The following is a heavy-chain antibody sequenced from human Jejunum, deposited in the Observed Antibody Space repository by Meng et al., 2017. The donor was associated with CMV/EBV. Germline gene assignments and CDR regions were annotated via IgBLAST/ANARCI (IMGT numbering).Heavy chain of an antibody. CDR3: ARGGWGNWNFEH. D-gene: IGHD3-16*01. Sequence: SGGSLTTPNYSWFWIRLPPGKCLEWIGLVEDGGTTRYKPSLVSRVSISVDTSKNQFSLTLNSVTAADTAIYYCARGGWGNWNFEHWGQGKLVTVSS. CDR1: GGSLTTPNYS. J-gene: IGHJ4*02. CDR2: VEDGGTT. V-gene: IGHV4-61*01.